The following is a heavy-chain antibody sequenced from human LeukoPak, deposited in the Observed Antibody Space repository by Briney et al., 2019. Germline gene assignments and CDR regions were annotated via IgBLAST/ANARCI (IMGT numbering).Heavy chain of an antibody. CDR1: GYTFTGYY. CDR3: ARTTFDYSFDY. CDR2: INPNSGDT. J-gene: IGHJ4*02. D-gene: IGHD4-11*01. Sequence: ASVKVSCKASGYTFTGYYMHWVRQAPGQGLEWMGWINPNSGDTNCAQKFQGRVTMTRDTSTSTAYMELSRLRSDDTAVYYCARTTFDYSFDYWGQGTLVTASS. V-gene: IGHV1-2*02.